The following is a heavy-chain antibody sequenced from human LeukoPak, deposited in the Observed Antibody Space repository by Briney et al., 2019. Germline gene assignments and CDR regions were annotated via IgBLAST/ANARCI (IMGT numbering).Heavy chain of an antibody. V-gene: IGHV3-48*03. CDR2: ISSRGSTI. CDR3: ARLFYYDSSGVYGMDV. CDR1: GFTFSSYE. J-gene: IGHJ6*02. Sequence: PGGSLRLSCAASGFTFSSYEMNWVRQAPGKGLGGVSYISSRGSTIYYADSVKGRFTISRDNAKNSLYLQMNSLRVEDTAVYYCARLFYYDSSGVYGMDVWGQGTTVTVSS. D-gene: IGHD3-22*01.